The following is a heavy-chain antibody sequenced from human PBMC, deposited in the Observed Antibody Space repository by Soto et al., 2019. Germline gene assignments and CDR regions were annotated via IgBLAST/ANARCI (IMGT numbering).Heavy chain of an antibody. CDR3: ARDRVESGYPEYFQH. CDR1: GFTFSSYG. V-gene: IGHV3-33*01. D-gene: IGHD3-22*01. CDR2: IWYDGSNE. J-gene: IGHJ1*01. Sequence: GGSLRLSCVASGFTFSSYGMHWVRQAPGKGLEWVAVIWYDGSNEYYAESVKGRFTISRDNSKNTLYLQMNSLRAEDTAVYYCARDRVESGYPEYFQHWGQGTLVTVSS.